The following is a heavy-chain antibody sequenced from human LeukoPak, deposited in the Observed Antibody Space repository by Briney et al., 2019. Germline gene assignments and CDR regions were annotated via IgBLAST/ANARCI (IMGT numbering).Heavy chain of an antibody. CDR3: AIADPPDYFQH. D-gene: IGHD1-14*01. V-gene: IGHV4-59*01. CDR2: LYYSGST. J-gene: IGHJ1*01. Sequence: SETLSLTSIVSIGSIRCYYWSWIRPPPGKGLEWIGYLYYSGSTNYNPSLKSRVTISVDTSKNHFSLKLSSVTAADTAVYYCAIADPPDYFQHWGQGALVTVSS. CDR1: IGSIRCYY.